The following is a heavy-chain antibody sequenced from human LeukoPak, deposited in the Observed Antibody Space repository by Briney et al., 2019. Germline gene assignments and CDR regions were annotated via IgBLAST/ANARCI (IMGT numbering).Heavy chain of an antibody. Sequence: SETLSLTCTVSGDSISRGTYYWTWISQHPGDGLDWIGNVFYTGSTNNNPSLKSRVIISVDRSKNQFSLKVNSVTAADTAVYYCARRHCSGGSCYVDNWGQGTLVTVSS. CDR2: VFYTGST. V-gene: IGHV4-31*03. CDR1: GDSISRGTYY. J-gene: IGHJ4*02. D-gene: IGHD2-15*01. CDR3: ARRHCSGGSCYVDN.